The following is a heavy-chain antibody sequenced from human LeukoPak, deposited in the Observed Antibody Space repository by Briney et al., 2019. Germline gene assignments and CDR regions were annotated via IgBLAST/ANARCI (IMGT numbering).Heavy chain of an antibody. D-gene: IGHD3-3*01. CDR3: ARMNRGSIFGVAISHMDY. CDR2: VYQSGST. CDR1: HSSINSGYY. V-gene: IGHV4-38-2*02. J-gene: IGHJ4*02. Sequence: NPSETLSLTCTVSHSSINSGYYWGWIRQPPGKGLEWIASVYQSGSTYYNPSLKSRVTISVDTSKNQFSLRLSSVTAADTAVYYCARMNRGSIFGVAISHMDYWGQGTLVTVSS.